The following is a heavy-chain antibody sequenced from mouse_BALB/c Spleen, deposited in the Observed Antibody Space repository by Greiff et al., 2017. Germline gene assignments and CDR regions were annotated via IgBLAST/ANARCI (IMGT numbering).Heavy chain of an antibody. D-gene: IGHD1-2*01. J-gene: IGHJ4*01. CDR1: GYTFTDYN. Sequence: VQLQQSGPELVKPGASVKISCKASGYTFTDYNMDWVKQSHGKSLEWIGDINPNNGGTYYNQKFKGKATLTVDKSSSTAYMELRSLTSEDTAVYYCARSALLRRPAMDDWGEGTSVTVSS. CDR2: INPNNGGT. CDR3: ARSALLRRPAMDD. V-gene: IGHV1-18*01.